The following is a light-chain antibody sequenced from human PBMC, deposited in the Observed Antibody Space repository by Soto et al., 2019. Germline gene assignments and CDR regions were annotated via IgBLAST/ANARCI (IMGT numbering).Light chain of an antibody. Sequence: EMVMTQSPATLSVSPGERATLSCRASQSITSNLAWYQQKPGQAPRLLIYGASTRATDIPARFSGSGSGTDFTLTISRLEPEDFAVYYCQQYGNSPPNTFGQGTRLEIK. CDR1: QSITSN. CDR3: QQYGNSPPNT. V-gene: IGKV3-15*01. J-gene: IGKJ5*01. CDR2: GAS.